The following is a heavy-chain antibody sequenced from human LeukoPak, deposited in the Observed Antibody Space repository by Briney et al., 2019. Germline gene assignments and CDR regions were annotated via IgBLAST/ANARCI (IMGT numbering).Heavy chain of an antibody. J-gene: IGHJ4*02. Sequence: MGGFIPFYGATNYAQKFQDRVSITTDDSKSTAFLEVSSLRSEDTAVYYCARMKGYAYSDYWGQGTLVTVSS. CDR2: FIPFYGAT. V-gene: IGHV1-69*05. D-gene: IGHD3-16*01. CDR3: ARMKGYAYSDY.